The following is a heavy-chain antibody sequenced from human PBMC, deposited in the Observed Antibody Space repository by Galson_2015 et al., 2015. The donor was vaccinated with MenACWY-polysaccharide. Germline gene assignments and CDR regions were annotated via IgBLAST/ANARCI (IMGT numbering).Heavy chain of an antibody. V-gene: IGHV2-5*02. J-gene: IGHJ4*02. CDR3: AHGQYYYATSSFSHCFDG. Sequence: PALVKPTQPLTLTCTFSGFSLNTRGVGVGWIRQPPGKALEWLALISWDNDKRYSPSLKTHLTITKDTPKNPVSLAITNVDPVDTATYYCAHGQYYYATSSFSHCFDGWGPGTLVTVSS. D-gene: IGHD3-10*01. CDR1: GFSLNTRGVG. CDR2: ISWDNDK.